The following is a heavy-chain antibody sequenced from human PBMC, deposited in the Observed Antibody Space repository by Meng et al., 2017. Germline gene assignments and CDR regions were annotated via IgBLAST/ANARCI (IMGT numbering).Heavy chain of an antibody. J-gene: IGHJ4*02. Sequence: QLPHGGEGRFTPSATLSLTCAVYGGSFSGYHWSWSRQPPGKGLKWIGEINHSGSTNYNPSLKSRVTISVDTSKNQFSLKLSSVTAADTAVYYCARGVQCSTSCYIDYWGQGTLVTVSS. CDR2: INHSGST. D-gene: IGHD2-2*02. CDR3: ARGVQCSTSCYIDY. V-gene: IGHV4-34*01. CDR1: GGSFSGYH.